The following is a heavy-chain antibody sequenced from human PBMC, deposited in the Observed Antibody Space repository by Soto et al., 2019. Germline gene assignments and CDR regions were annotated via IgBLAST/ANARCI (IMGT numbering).Heavy chain of an antibody. D-gene: IGHD2-15*01. J-gene: IGHJ4*02. CDR2: IWYDGSNK. V-gene: IGHV3-33*01. CDR1: GFTFSSYG. Sequence: QVQLVESGGGVVQPGRSLRLSCAASGFTFSSYGMHWVRQAPGKGLEWVAVIWYDGSNKYYADSVKGRFTISRDNSKTPLYLQMNGLRAEDTAVYYCARETAATLHFDYWGQGTLVTVSS. CDR3: ARETAATLHFDY.